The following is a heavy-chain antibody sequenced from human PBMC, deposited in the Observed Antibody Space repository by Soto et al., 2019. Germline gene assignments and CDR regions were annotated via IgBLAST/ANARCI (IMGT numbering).Heavy chain of an antibody. D-gene: IGHD3-10*01. J-gene: IGHJ5*02. Sequence: QITLEESGPTLVKPTQTLTLTCTFSGFSLSTDGVGVGWFRQPPGKALEWLALIYWDGDQRYSPSLRNRLSLTKDTSKNQEVLTMTNMHPVATATYFCARFVTLHSPNYFGPWGQGTLVTVPS. CDR1: GFSLSTDGVG. CDR2: IYWDGDQ. V-gene: IGHV2-5*02. CDR3: ARFVTLHSPNYFGP.